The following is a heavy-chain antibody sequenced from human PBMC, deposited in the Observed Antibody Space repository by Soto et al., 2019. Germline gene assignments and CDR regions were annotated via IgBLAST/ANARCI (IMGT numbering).Heavy chain of an antibody. CDR1: GESFSGFF. J-gene: IGHJ6*03. Sequence: QVQLHQWGAGLLKPSETLSLTCSVYGESFSGFFWTWVRLPPGQGLEWIGEMNRGGGGNYNPSLKSRVTISVDASKNQFSLTLTSVTAPDTGVYFCARRIPGYRHYMDVWGKGTTVTVSS. D-gene: IGHD3-16*02. V-gene: IGHV4-34*01. CDR3: ARRIPGYRHYMDV. CDR2: MNRGGGG.